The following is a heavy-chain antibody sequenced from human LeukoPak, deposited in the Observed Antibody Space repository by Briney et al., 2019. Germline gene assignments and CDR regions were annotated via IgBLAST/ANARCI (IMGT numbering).Heavy chain of an antibody. CDR3: ARHRVGYSISSGRTDFDY. D-gene: IGHD6-6*01. CDR2: IYYSGST. CDR1: GGSISSSSYY. Sequence: SETLSLTCTVSGGSISSSSYYWGWSRQPPGKGLEWIGSIYYSGSTYYNPSLKSRVTISVDTSKNQFSLKLSSVTAADTAVYYCARHRVGYSISSGRTDFDYWGQGTLVTVSS. V-gene: IGHV4-39*01. J-gene: IGHJ4*02.